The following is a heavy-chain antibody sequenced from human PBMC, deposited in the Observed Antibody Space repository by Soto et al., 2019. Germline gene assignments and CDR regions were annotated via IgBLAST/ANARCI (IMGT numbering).Heavy chain of an antibody. V-gene: IGHV3-30-3*01. CDR1: GFTFSAYT. D-gene: IGHD6-19*01. Sequence: QVQLVESGGGVVQPGRSLRLSCSASGFTFSAYTMHWVRQAPGKGLECVAAISNAGLNIHFADSVKGRFTISRDNSKSTLYLQINIVRPEDTAVYYCSREWRLSVAAPRYWGQGILVTVAS. CDR2: ISNAGLNI. J-gene: IGHJ4*02. CDR3: SREWRLSVAAPRY.